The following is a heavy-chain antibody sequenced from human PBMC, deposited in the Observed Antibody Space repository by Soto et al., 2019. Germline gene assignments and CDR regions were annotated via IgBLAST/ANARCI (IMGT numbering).Heavy chain of an antibody. V-gene: IGHV5-51*01. J-gene: IGHJ6*02. Sequence: GESLKISCKGSGYSFTSYWIGWVRQMPGKGLEWMGIIYPGDSDTRYSPSFQGQVTISADKSISTAYLQWSSLKASDTAMYYCARQPNTYYYGSGSYYYYGMDVWGQGTTVTVSS. D-gene: IGHD3-10*01. CDR3: ARQPNTYYYGSGSYYYYGMDV. CDR1: GYSFTSYW. CDR2: IYPGDSDT.